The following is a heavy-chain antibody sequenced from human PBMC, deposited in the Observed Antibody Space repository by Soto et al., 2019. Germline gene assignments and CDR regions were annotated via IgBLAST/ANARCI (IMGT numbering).Heavy chain of an antibody. CDR2: NYYGGST. CDR3: ASGSTVINTLDF. CDR1: GGSITSGDYY. Sequence: QVQLQESGPGLVKPSQTLSLTCTVSGGSITSGDYYWSWIRQPPGKGLEWVGYNYYGGSTYYNPSLESRITISLETAKNQFSLELTSVTAADTAVYYCASGSTVINTLDFWGQGTLVTVSS. V-gene: IGHV4-30-4*01. D-gene: IGHD4-17*01. J-gene: IGHJ4*02.